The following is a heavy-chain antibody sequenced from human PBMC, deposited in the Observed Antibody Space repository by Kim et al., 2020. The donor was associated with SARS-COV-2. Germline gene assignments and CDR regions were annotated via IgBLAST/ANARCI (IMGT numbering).Heavy chain of an antibody. CDR1: GGSFSGYY. Sequence: SETLSLTCAVYGGSFSGYYWSWIRQPPGKGLEWIGEINHSGSTNYNPSLKSRVTISVDTSKNQFSLKLSSVTAADTAVYYCARGRVFGVVDTKQLVARYRRNWFDPWGQGTLVTVSS. CDR3: ARGRVFGVVDTKQLVARYRRNWFDP. D-gene: IGHD3-3*01. CDR2: INHSGST. V-gene: IGHV4-34*01. J-gene: IGHJ5*02.